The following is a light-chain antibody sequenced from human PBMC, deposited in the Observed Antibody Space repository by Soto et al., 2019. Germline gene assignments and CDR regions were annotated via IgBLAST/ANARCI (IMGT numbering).Light chain of an antibody. CDR2: EVY. Sequence: QSALTQPPSASGCPGQSVTISCTGTSTDIGGYNFVSWYQQQPGKAPTLLIYEVYKRPSGVPDRFSGSKSGNTASLTVSGLQADDEADYYFTSFARSEDPCVVFGGGTKLTVL. J-gene: IGLJ2*01. V-gene: IGLV2-8*01. CDR3: TSFARSEDPCVV. CDR1: STDIGGYNF.